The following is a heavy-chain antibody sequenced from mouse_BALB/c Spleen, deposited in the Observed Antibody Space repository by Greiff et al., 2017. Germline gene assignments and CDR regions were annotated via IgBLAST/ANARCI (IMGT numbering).Heavy chain of an antibody. CDR3: ARSSNLYAMDY. D-gene: IGHD2-5*01. V-gene: IGHV5-17*02. Sequence: EVQRVESGGGLVQPGGSRKLSCAASGFTFSSFGMHWVRQAPEKGLEWVAYISSGSSTIYYADTVKGRFTISRDNPKNTLFLQMTSLRSEDTAMYYCARSSNLYAMDYWGQGTSVTVSS. J-gene: IGHJ4*01. CDR2: ISSGSSTI. CDR1: GFTFSSFG.